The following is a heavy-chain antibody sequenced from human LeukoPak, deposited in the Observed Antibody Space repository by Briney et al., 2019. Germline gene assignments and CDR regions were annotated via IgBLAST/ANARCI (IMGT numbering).Heavy chain of an antibody. V-gene: IGHV3-30*02. Sequence: GGSLRLSCAASGFTFSSYGMRWVRQAPGKGLEWVAFIRYDGSNKYYADSVKGRFTISRDNSKNTLYLQMNSLRAEDTAVYYCAKDSYGDYEGYYFDYWGQGTLVTVSS. J-gene: IGHJ4*02. CDR1: GFTFSSYG. D-gene: IGHD4-17*01. CDR2: IRYDGSNK. CDR3: AKDSYGDYEGYYFDY.